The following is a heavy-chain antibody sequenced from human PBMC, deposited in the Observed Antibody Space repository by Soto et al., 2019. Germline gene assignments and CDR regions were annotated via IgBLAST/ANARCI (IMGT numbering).Heavy chain of an antibody. CDR1: GVSITSYY. CDR2: IYSSGST. Sequence: QVQLQESGPGLVKPSETLSLTCTVSGVSITSYYWSWIRQPAGKGLEWIGRIYSSGSTNYNPSLKSRGTMSLDTSKNQFSLKLSSVTAADTAVYYCACLYNWNGWSDYWGQGTLVTVSS. J-gene: IGHJ4*02. CDR3: ACLYNWNGWSDY. D-gene: IGHD1-20*01. V-gene: IGHV4-4*07.